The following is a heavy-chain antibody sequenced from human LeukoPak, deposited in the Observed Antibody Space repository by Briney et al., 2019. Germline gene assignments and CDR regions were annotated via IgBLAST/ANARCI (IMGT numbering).Heavy chain of an antibody. CDR1: GFIFSNYG. Sequence: GGSLRLSCAASGFIFSNYGMDWVRQAPGKGLVWVSYISSSSSSIYYADSVKGRFTISRDNAKNSLFLQMNSLRAEDTAVYYCARGGAARPDYWGQGTLVTVSS. V-gene: IGHV3-48*01. J-gene: IGHJ4*02. D-gene: IGHD6-6*01. CDR3: ARGGAARPDY. CDR2: ISSSSSSI.